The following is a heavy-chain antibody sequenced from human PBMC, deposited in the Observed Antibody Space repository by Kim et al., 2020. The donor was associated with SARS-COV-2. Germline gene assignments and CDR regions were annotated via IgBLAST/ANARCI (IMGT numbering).Heavy chain of an antibody. CDR1: GGSVSGGNYY. J-gene: IGHJ3*01. CDR2: MYDSGKT. V-gene: IGHV4-30-4*02. CDR3: ARDLGMGWSGESNDAFDV. Sequence: ETLSLTCTVSGGSVSGGNYYWSWIRQPPGKVPEWIGFMYDSGKTLYNPSLKSRLSISVDTSKNQFSLKLQSVSAADTAMYFCARDLGMGWSGESNDAFDVWGQGTMVIVSS. D-gene: IGHD7-27*01.